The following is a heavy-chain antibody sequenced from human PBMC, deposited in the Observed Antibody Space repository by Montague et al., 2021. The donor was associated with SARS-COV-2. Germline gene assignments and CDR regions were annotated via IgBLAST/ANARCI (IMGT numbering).Heavy chain of an antibody. Sequence: PALVKPTQTLTLTRTFSGFSLNTPEVAVGWIRQPPGNALEWLALSYGXXXDRFGPSLQSRHTITRDTSKRQVVLTMTNMDPVDTATCYCAHRFAGFFHYWGQGILVTVSS. CDR1: GFSLNTPEVA. CDR2: SYGXXXD. CDR3: AHRFAGFFHY. V-gene: IGHV2-5*05. J-gene: IGHJ4*02.